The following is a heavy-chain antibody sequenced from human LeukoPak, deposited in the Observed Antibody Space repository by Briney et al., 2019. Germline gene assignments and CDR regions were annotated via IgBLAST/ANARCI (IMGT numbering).Heavy chain of an antibody. CDR1: GYTFINYD. D-gene: IGHD3-3*01. CDR2: MNPRSGEA. Sequence: ASVKVSCKASGYTFINYDINWVRRAPGEGPEWMGWMNPRSGEAGYAQRFQGRVTMTRNIAISTAYLELSSLRSEDTAMYYCTRLFDNCWGQGTLVTVSS. V-gene: IGHV1-8*02. J-gene: IGHJ4*02. CDR3: TRLFDNC.